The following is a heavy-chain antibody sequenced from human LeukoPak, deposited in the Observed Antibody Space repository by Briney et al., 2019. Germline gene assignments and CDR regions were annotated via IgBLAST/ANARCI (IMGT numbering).Heavy chain of an antibody. Sequence: GGSLRLSCAASGFTFSSYEMNWVRQAPGKGLEWVSTITGSGGTTYYADSVKGRFIISRDNSKNTVYVQMNSLRAEDTAVYYCARNNAFDIWGQGTLVTVSS. CDR2: ITGSGGTT. CDR3: ARNNAFDI. V-gene: IGHV3-23*01. CDR1: GFTFSSYE. J-gene: IGHJ3*02.